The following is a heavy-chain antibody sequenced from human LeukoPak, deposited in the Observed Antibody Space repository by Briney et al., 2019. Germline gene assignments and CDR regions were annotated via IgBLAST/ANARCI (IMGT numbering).Heavy chain of an antibody. J-gene: IGHJ4*02. CDR2: IRYDGSNK. V-gene: IGHV3-30*02. CDR1: GFTFSNYT. Sequence: GGSQRLSCAASGFTFSNYTMHWVRQAPGKGLEWVAFIRYDGSNKYYADSVKGRFTISRDNSKNTLYLQMNSLRAEDTAVYYCATGPRIYFDYWGQGTLVTVSS. D-gene: IGHD2/OR15-2a*01. CDR3: ATGPRIYFDY.